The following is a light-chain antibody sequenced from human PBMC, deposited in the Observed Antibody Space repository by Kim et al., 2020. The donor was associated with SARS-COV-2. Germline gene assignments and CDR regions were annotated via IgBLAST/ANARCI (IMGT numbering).Light chain of an antibody. J-gene: IGLJ2*01. V-gene: IGLV3-19*01. CDR2: GKN. CDR1: SLRSYY. Sequence: SSELTQDPAVSVALGQTVKITCQGDSLRSYYATWYQQKPGQATILVIYGKNKQPSGIPDRLSGSSSGNTASLPITGHQAGDEADYYCNSRDSNDNVVFGG. CDR3: NSRDSNDNVV.